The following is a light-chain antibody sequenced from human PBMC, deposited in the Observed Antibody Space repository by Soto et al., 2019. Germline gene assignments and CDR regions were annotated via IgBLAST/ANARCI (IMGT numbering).Light chain of an antibody. CDR1: SSDIGTNF. Sequence: QSVVTQPPSASGTPGQRVTISCSGSSSDIGTNFVYWYQHLPGTAPKLLIYRTAQRPSGVPDRFSGSKSGTSASLAISGIRYEDEADYFCAAWDDSLSVVVFGGGTKVTVL. V-gene: IGLV1-47*01. CDR2: RTA. J-gene: IGLJ2*01. CDR3: AAWDDSLSVVV.